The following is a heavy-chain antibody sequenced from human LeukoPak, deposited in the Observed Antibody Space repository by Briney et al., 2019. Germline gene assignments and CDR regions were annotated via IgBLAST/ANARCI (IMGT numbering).Heavy chain of an antibody. CDR1: RFTFSNAW. CDR2: IKSKVDGETT. V-gene: IGHV3-15*01. D-gene: IGHD4/OR15-4a*01. CDR3: AIDEPNYAPYDFDY. Sequence: GGSLRLSCAASRFTFSNAWMNWVRQAPGKGLEWVGRIKSKVDGETTDYAAPVKGRFTISRDDSNNMVYLQMNSLKIEDTAVYYCAIDEPNYAPYDFDYWGQGTLATVSS. J-gene: IGHJ4*02.